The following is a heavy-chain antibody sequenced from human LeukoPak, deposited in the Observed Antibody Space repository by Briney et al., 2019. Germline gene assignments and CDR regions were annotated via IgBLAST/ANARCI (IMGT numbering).Heavy chain of an antibody. D-gene: IGHD2/OR15-2a*01. CDR2: IYYSGST. CDR3: AREYISRAGGFDP. CDR1: GGSISSSSYY. Sequence: PSETLSLTCSLSGGSISSSSYYWAWIRQPPGKGLEWIGSIYYSGSTYYNPSLKSRVTISVDTSKNQFSLKLSSVTAADTAVYYCAREYISRAGGFDPWGQGTLVTVSS. J-gene: IGHJ5*02. V-gene: IGHV4-39*07.